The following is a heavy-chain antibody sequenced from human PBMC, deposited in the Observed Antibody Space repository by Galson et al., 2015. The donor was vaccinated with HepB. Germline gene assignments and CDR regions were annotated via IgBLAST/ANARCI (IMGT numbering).Heavy chain of an antibody. Sequence: SLRLSCAASGFTFSSYAMHWVRQAPGKGLEWVAVTSYDGSNKYYADSVKGRFTISRDNSKNTLYLQMNSLRAEDTAVYYCARDSRVFGVVLSGFDYWGQGTLVTVSS. V-gene: IGHV3-30-3*01. CDR1: GFTFSSYA. CDR2: TSYDGSNK. J-gene: IGHJ4*02. CDR3: ARDSRVFGVVLSGFDY. D-gene: IGHD3-3*01.